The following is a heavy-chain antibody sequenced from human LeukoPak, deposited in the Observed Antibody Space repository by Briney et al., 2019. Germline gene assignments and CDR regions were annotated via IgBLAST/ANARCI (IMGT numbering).Heavy chain of an antibody. J-gene: IGHJ4*02. V-gene: IGHV3-30*18. Sequence: GGSLRLSCAASGFTFSSYGMHWVRQAPGKGLEWVAVISYDGSNKYYADSVKGRFTISRDNSKNTLYLQMNSPRAEDTAVYYCAKDLVKGIVVVPAAVPLYFDYWGQGTLVTVSS. CDR2: ISYDGSNK. CDR1: GFTFSSYG. CDR3: AKDLVKGIVVVPAAVPLYFDY. D-gene: IGHD2-2*01.